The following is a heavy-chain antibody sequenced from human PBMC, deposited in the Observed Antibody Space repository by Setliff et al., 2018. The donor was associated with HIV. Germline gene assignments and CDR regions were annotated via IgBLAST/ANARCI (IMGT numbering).Heavy chain of an antibody. CDR3: ARLPAYYDFWSGYYRDRVFDY. CDR1: GGSISSGGYS. J-gene: IGHJ4*02. CDR2: IYHSGST. Sequence: SETLSLTCAVSGGSISSGGYSWNWIRQPPGKGLEWIGYIYHSGSTNYNPSLESRVTMSVDTSKNQVSRKLNSVNAAATAVYYCARLPAYYDFWSGYYRDRVFDYWGQGTLVTVSS. V-gene: IGHV4-30-2*01. D-gene: IGHD3-3*01.